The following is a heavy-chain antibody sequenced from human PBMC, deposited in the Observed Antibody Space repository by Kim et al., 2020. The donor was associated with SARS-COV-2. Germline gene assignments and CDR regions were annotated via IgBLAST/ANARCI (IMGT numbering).Heavy chain of an antibody. J-gene: IGHJ4*02. D-gene: IGHD2-21*02. V-gene: IGHV3-30*18. CDR1: GFTFSSYG. CDR3: AKGGNSPYYFYY. Sequence: GGSLRLSCAASGFTFSSYGMHWVRQAPGKGLEWVSVISCDGSNKYYADSVKGRFTISRDNSKNTLYLQMNSLRAEDTAVYYCAKGGNSPYYFYYCCQGT. CDR2: ISCDGSNK.